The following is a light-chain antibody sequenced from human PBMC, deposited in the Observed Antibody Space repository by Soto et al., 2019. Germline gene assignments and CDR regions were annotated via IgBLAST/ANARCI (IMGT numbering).Light chain of an antibody. CDR1: SSDIGRYNY. Sequence: QSALTQPASVYGSPGQSITISCTGTSSDIGRYNYVSWYQHSPGKAPKLIIYDVSDRPSGVSNRFSGSKSGTTASLTISGLQAEDEADYYCGSYTSSDTMIFGGGTKLTVL. J-gene: IGLJ2*01. CDR3: GSYTSSDTMI. V-gene: IGLV2-14*03. CDR2: DVS.